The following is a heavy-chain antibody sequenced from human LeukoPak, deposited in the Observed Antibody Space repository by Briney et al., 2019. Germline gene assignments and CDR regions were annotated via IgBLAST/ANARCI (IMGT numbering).Heavy chain of an antibody. V-gene: IGHV4-59*02. CDR3: ARGRAFDP. Sequence: SATLSLTCAVSGDSVSSNYWSWIRQPPGRGLEWIGYIYYSDNTNYNPSLKSRVTISLDTSKNQFSLKVSSVTAADTAVYYCARGRAFDPWGQGTLVTVSS. J-gene: IGHJ5*02. CDR2: IYYSDNT. CDR1: GDSVSSNY.